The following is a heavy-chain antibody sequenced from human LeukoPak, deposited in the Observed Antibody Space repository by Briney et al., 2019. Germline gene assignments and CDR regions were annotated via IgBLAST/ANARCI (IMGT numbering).Heavy chain of an antibody. Sequence: GGSLRLSCAASGFTFSSYIMNWVRQAPGKGLEWVSCISSSSSYIYYADSVKGRFTISRDNAKNSLYLQMNSLRAEDTAVYYCARDGIKYYYDSSGLGNYYYYMDVWGKGTTVTVSS. CDR2: ISSSSSYI. CDR3: ARDGIKYYYDSSGLGNYYYYMDV. J-gene: IGHJ6*03. D-gene: IGHD3-22*01. CDR1: GFTFSSYI. V-gene: IGHV3-21*01.